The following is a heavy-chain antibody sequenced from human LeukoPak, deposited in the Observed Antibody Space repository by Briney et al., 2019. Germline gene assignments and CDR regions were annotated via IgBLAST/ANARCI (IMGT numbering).Heavy chain of an antibody. D-gene: IGHD3-22*01. CDR2: IYYSGST. V-gene: IGHV4-59*12. Sequence: SETLSLTCTVSGGSISSYYWSWIRQPPGKGLEWIGYIYYSGSTNYNPSLKSRVSTSVDTSKNQFSLKLSSVTAADTAVYYCARYPMIAQYFDLWGRGTLVTVSS. J-gene: IGHJ2*01. CDR1: GGSISSYY. CDR3: ARYPMIAQYFDL.